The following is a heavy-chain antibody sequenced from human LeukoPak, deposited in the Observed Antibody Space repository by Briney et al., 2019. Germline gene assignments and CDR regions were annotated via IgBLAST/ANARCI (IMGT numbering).Heavy chain of an antibody. CDR1: GYTFTSYY. Sequence: ASVKVSCKASGYTFTSYYMHWVRQAPGQGLEWMGIINPSGGSTSYAQKFQGRVTMTRDTSTSTVYMELSSLRSEDTAVYYCARDLASSSWYLPYYYYGMDVWGQGTTVTVSS. CDR2: INPSGGST. D-gene: IGHD6-13*01. V-gene: IGHV1-46*01. J-gene: IGHJ6*02. CDR3: ARDLASSSWYLPYYYYGMDV.